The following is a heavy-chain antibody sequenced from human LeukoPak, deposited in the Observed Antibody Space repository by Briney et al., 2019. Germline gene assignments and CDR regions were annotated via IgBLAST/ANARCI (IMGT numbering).Heavy chain of an antibody. Sequence: PSETLSLTCTVSGGSISSSSYYWGWIRQPPGKGLEWIGSIHYSGSTYYNPSLKSRVTISVDTSKNQFSLKLSSVTAADTAVYYCARTIVVVPAAIRAVNWFDPWGQGTLVTVSS. CDR2: IHYSGST. CDR3: ARTIVVVPAAIRAVNWFDP. CDR1: GGSISSSSYY. V-gene: IGHV4-39*01. D-gene: IGHD2-2*02. J-gene: IGHJ5*02.